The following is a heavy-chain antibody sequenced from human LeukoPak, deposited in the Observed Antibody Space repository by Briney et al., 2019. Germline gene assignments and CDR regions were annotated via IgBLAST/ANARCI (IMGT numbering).Heavy chain of an antibody. D-gene: IGHD6-13*01. Sequence: GGSLRLSCAASGFTFTNYAMTWVRQAPGKGLEWVAATVGIGPDTYHADSVKGRFTISRDNSKNILYLQMNSLRAEDTAVYYCAKDKARGSQVGPRITAPGTFDYWGQGTLVTVSS. J-gene: IGHJ4*02. CDR3: AKDKARGSQVGPRITAPGTFDY. CDR2: TVGIGPDT. CDR1: GFTFTNYA. V-gene: IGHV3-23*01.